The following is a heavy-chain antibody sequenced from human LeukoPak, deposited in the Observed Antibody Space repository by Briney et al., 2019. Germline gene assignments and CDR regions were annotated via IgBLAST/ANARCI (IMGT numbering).Heavy chain of an antibody. CDR2: INPNSGGT. CDR3: ATDAWDYYDSSGYYRQADY. D-gene: IGHD3-22*01. Sequence: GASVKVSCKTSGYTFTGYYMHWVRQAPGQGLEGMGRINPNSGGTNYAQKFQGRVTMTRDTSITTAYMELSRLRSDDTAVYYCATDAWDYYDSSGYYRQADYWGQGTLVTVSS. CDR1: GYTFTGYY. V-gene: IGHV1-2*06. J-gene: IGHJ4*02.